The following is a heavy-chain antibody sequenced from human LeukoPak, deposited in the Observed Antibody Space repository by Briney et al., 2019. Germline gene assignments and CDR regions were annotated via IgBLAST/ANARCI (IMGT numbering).Heavy chain of an antibody. CDR2: IKSKTDGGTT. D-gene: IGHD6-19*01. CDR1: GFTFSNAW. J-gene: IGHJ6*02. Sequence: GGSLRLSCAASGFTFSNAWMSWVRQAPGKGLEWVGRIKSKTDGGTTDYAAPVKGRFTISRDDSKNTLYLQMNSMKTEDTAVYCCTTPYSSGWFYYYYYGMDVWGQGTTVTVSS. CDR3: TTPYSSGWFYYYYYGMDV. V-gene: IGHV3-15*01.